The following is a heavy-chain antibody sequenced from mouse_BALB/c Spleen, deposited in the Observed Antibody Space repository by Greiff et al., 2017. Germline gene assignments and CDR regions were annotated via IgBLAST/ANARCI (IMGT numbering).Heavy chain of an antibody. CDR2: IYPGGGYT. CDR1: GYTFTNYW. J-gene: IGHJ4*01. D-gene: IGHD2-4*01. CDR3: ARAYGHDMITTRVYAMDY. V-gene: IGHV1-63*02. Sequence: VQLQQSGAELVRPGTSVKISCKASGYTFTNYWLGWVKQRPGHGLEWIGDIYPGGGYTNYNEKFKGKATLTADTSSSTAYMQLSSLTSEDSAVYFCARAYGHDMITTRVYAMDYWGQGTSVTVSS.